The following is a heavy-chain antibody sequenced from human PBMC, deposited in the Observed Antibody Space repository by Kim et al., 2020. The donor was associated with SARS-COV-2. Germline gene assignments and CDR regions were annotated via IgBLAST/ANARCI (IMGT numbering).Heavy chain of an antibody. Sequence: RFTISRDSSKNTLYLQMNSLRAEDTAVYYCAREDVGYNSSSELFYYRAMDVWGQGTTVTVSS. CDR3: AREDVGYNSSSELFYYRAMDV. V-gene: IGHV3-53*01. D-gene: IGHD6-6*01. J-gene: IGHJ6*02.